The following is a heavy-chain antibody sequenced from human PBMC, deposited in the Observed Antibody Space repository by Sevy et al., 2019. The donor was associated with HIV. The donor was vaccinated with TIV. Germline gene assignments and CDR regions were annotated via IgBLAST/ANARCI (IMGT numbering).Heavy chain of an antibody. Sequence: SETLSLTCTVSGVSISSGTYYWSWIRQPVGKGLEWIGRIYSGGSTNFNPSLKTRVTMSVDTSNNQFSLRLTSLTAADTAVYYCARVGFYGSGKYFDYWGLGTLVTVSS. CDR2: IYSGGST. CDR1: GVSISSGTYY. D-gene: IGHD3-10*01. CDR3: ARVGFYGSGKYFDY. V-gene: IGHV4-61*02. J-gene: IGHJ4*02.